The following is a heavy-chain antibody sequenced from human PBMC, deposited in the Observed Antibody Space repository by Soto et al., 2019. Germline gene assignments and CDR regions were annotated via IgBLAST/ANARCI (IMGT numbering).Heavy chain of an antibody. CDR2: IYYSGST. J-gene: IGHJ6*02. CDR1: GGSVSSGDYF. V-gene: IGHV4-61*08. CDR3: ARSPNYYYYGFDA. D-gene: IGHD3-10*01. Sequence: SETLSLTCTVSGGSVSSGDYFWSWLRQSPGKRLEWIAYIYYSGSTNYNPSLKSRATISVDTSKSQVSLTLTSMTAADAALYYWARSPNYYYYGFDAWGQGTAVNVSS.